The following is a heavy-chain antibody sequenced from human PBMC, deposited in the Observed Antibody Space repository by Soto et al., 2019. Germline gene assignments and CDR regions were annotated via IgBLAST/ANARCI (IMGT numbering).Heavy chain of an antibody. CDR3: AKGGSAYCSGGSCYHPFDY. D-gene: IGHD2-15*01. J-gene: IGHJ4*02. Sequence: EVQLLESGGGLVQPGGSLRLSCAASGFTFSSYAMSWVRQAPGKGLEWVSAISGSGGSTYYADSVKGRFTISRDNSKDTLYLQMNSLRAEDTAVYYCAKGGSAYCSGGSCYHPFDYWGQGTLVTDSS. V-gene: IGHV3-23*01. CDR1: GFTFSSYA. CDR2: ISGSGGST.